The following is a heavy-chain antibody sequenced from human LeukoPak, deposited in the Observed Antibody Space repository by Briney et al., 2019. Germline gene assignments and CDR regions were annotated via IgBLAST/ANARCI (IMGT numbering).Heavy chain of an antibody. CDR2: ISSSGSSI. D-gene: IGHD4-11*01. J-gene: IGHJ3*02. CDR1: GFTFSSYS. V-gene: IGHV3-21*01. Sequence: GGSLRLSCVASGFTFSSYSMDWVRQAPGKGLEWVSSISSSGSSIYYADSVKGRFTISRDNGKNSLYLQTNSLRAEDTAVYYCARVDYTNYAGALDIWGQGTMVTVSS. CDR3: ARVDYTNYAGALDI.